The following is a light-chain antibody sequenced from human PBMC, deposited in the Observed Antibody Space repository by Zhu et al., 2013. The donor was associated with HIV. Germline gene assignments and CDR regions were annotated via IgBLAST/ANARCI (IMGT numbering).Light chain of an antibody. CDR1: QSVSSSF. CDR3: QQYGSSPLT. V-gene: IGKV3-20*01. Sequence: DIVLTQSPGTLSLSPGDRATLSCRASQSVSSSFLAWYQQKPGQAPRLLMYETSSRAAGIPPRFSGSGSGTDFTLTISGLEPEDFAVYYCQQYGSSPLTFGRGT. J-gene: IGKJ4*01. CDR2: ETS.